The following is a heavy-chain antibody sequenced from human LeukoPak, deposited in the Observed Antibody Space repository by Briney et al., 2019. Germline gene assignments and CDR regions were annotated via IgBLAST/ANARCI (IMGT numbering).Heavy chain of an antibody. CDR1: GFTFSSYA. Sequence: PGGSLRLSCAASGFTFSSYAMSWVRQAPGKGLEWVSAISGSGGSTYYADSVKGRFTISRDNSKNTLYLQMNSLRAEDTAVYYCAKDVYGPGSYYFDYWGQGILVTVSP. CDR2: ISGSGGST. D-gene: IGHD3-10*01. V-gene: IGHV3-23*01. CDR3: AKDVYGPGSYYFDY. J-gene: IGHJ4*02.